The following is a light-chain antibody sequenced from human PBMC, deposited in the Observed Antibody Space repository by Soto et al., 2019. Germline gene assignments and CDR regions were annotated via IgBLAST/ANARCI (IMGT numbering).Light chain of an antibody. CDR1: QTISSW. J-gene: IGKJ1*01. V-gene: IGKV1-5*03. Sequence: DIQMTQSPSTLSGSVGDRVTITCRASQTISSWLAWYQQKPGKAPKLLIYKASTLKSGVPSRFSGSGSGTDFTLTISCLQSEDFATYYCQQYYSYPRTFGQGTK. CDR2: KAS. CDR3: QQYYSYPRT.